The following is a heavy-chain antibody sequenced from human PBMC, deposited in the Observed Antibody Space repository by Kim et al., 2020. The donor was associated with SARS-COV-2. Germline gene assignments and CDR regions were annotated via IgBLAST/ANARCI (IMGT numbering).Heavy chain of an antibody. CDR2: ISDTGGST. V-gene: IGHV3-23*01. D-gene: IGHD1-26*01. J-gene: IGHJ4*02. Sequence: GGSLRLSCAASGFSFSTYAMSWVRQAPGKGLEWVSAISDTGGSTYYADSVKGRFTISRDNSKNTLYLQMNSLRAEDTAVYYCTKDRRSGSCLDYWGQGTL. CDR3: TKDRRSGSCLDY. CDR1: GFSFSTYA.